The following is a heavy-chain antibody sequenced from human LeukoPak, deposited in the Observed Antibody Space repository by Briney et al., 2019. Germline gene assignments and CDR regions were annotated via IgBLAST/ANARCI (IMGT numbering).Heavy chain of an antibody. CDR2: IIPIFGTA. Sequence: ASVKVSCKASGGTFSSYAISWVRQAPGQGLEWMGGIIPIFGTANYAQKFQGRVTITTDESTSTAYMELSSLRSEDTAVYYCARDYCSSTSCYWFDPWGQGTLVTVSS. CDR3: ARDYCSSTSCYWFDP. V-gene: IGHV1-69*05. D-gene: IGHD2-2*01. J-gene: IGHJ5*02. CDR1: GGTFSSYA.